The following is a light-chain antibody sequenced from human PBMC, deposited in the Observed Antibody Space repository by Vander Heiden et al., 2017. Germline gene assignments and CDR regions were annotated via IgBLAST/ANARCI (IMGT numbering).Light chain of an antibody. J-gene: IGKJ1*01. CDR2: ATS. V-gene: IGKV1-39*01. Sequence: DIQLTKSHSPLSASAGDRVAISCRTSQSVSSYLNWYHQKPGKAPTLLIYATSRLQSGVPSRFSGSGSRTDFTLIISSLQPEDFATYSCQQTFSTPRTFGQGTKVEIK. CDR3: QQTFSTPRT. CDR1: QSVSSY.